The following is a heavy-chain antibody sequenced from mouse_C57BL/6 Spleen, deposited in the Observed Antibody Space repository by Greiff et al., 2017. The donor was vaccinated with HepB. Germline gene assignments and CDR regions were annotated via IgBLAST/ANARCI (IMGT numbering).Heavy chain of an antibody. D-gene: IGHD4-1*01. J-gene: IGHJ3*01. CDR3: ARHGAGTRFAY. V-gene: IGHV1-62-2*01. CDR1: GYTFTEYT. CDR2: FYPGSGRI. Sequence: VQLQQSGAELVKPGASVKLSCKASGYTFTEYTIHWVKQRSGQGLEWLGWFYPGSGRIKYNEKFKDKATLTADKYTSTVYMELSRLTSEDSAFYFWARHGAGTRFAYWGQGTLVTVSA.